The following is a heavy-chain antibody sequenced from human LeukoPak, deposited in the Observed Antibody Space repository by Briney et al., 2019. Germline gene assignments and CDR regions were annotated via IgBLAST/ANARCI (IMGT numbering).Heavy chain of an antibody. Sequence: GGSLRLSCAASGFNFSNYGRHWVRQAPGKGLEWVAIIWYDGSNTYYADSVKGRFTIPRDNSKNTLYLQMNSLRAEDTAVYYCARGLTEVGDWGQGTLVTVSS. CDR2: IWYDGSNT. V-gene: IGHV3-33*01. CDR1: GFNFSNYG. D-gene: IGHD1-14*01. J-gene: IGHJ4*02. CDR3: ARGLTEVGD.